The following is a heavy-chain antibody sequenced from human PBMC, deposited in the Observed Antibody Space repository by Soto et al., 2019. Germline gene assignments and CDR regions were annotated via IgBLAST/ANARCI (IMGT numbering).Heavy chain of an antibody. V-gene: IGHV4-31*03. J-gene: IGHJ6*02. D-gene: IGHD3-22*01. CDR1: GGSISSRSYY. CDR2: IYYSGST. Sequence: SETLSLTCTVSGGSISSRSYYWSWIRQHPGKGLEWIGYIYYSGSTYYNPSLKSRVTISVDTSKNQFSLKLSSVTAADTAVYYCARVFYDSSGYYYYYYGMDVWGQGTTVTVSS. CDR3: ARVFYDSSGYYYYYYGMDV.